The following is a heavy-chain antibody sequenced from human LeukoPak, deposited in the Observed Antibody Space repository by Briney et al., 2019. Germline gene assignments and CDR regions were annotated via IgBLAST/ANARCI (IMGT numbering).Heavy chain of an antibody. CDR2: IYYSGST. CDR1: GGSISSYY. V-gene: IGHV4-59*01. Sequence: SETLSLTCTVSGGSISSYYWSWIRQPPGKGLEWIGYIYYSGSTNYNPSLKSRVTISVDTSKNQFSLNLSSVTAADTAVYYCARVFPPSSVDTAMAFDYWGQGTLVTVSS. D-gene: IGHD5-18*01. CDR3: ARVFPPSSVDTAMAFDY. J-gene: IGHJ4*02.